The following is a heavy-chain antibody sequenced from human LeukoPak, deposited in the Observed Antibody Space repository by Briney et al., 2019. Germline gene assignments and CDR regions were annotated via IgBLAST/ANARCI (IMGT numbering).Heavy chain of an antibody. CDR3: AKFEGLCGSANTCYHFDC. V-gene: IGHV3-23*01. J-gene: IGHJ4*02. CDR2: LSGSGGST. Sequence: GGALILSCDASGFTFSTYAMRWVRRAPGGGLEWVSGLSGSGGSTWYADSVNGRFTISRDNSKNTVYLHMNSLRAEDTAVYYCAKFEGLCGSANTCYHFDCWGQGTLVTVSS. D-gene: IGHD2-2*01. CDR1: GFTFSTYA.